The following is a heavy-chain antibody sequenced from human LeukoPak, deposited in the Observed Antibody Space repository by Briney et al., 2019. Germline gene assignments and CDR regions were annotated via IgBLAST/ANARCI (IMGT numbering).Heavy chain of an antibody. D-gene: IGHD3-16*02. V-gene: IGHV1-46*01. J-gene: IGHJ3*02. CDR3: ARGRAVLVRIDAFDI. CDR1: GYTFTSYY. CDR2: INPSGGST. Sequence: GASVKVSCKASGYTFTSYYMHWVRQAPGQGLEWMGIINPSGGSTSYAQKFQGRVTMTRDTSTSTVYMELSSLRSEDTAVYYCARGRAVLVRIDAFDIWGQGTMVTVSS.